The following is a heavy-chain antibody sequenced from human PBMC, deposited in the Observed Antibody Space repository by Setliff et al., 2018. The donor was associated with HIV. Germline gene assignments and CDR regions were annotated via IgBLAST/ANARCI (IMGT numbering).Heavy chain of an antibody. D-gene: IGHD6-6*01. V-gene: IGHV4-31*03. CDR3: TEYSSSSGWFDP. J-gene: IGHJ5*02. CDR1: GGSISSGGYY. Sequence: SETLSLTCTVSGGSISSGGYYWSWIRQLPGKGLEWIGYIYYTGSTYYNPSLKSRVTISVDTSKNQFSLKLSSVTAADTAVYHCTEYSSSSGWFDPWGQGTLVTVSS. CDR2: IYYTGST.